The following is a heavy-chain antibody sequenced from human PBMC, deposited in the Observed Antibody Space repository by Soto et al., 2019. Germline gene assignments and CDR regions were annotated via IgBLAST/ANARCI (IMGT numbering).Heavy chain of an antibody. D-gene: IGHD6-19*01. J-gene: IGHJ4*02. CDR1: GYTFTGYA. Sequence: ASVKVSCKASGYTFTGYAMHWVRQAPGQRLEWMGWINAGNGNTKYSQKFQGRVTITRDTSASTAYMELSSLRSEDTAVYYCARAVAVPADFDYWGQGTLVSVSS. CDR2: INAGNGNT. CDR3: ARAVAVPADFDY. V-gene: IGHV1-3*01.